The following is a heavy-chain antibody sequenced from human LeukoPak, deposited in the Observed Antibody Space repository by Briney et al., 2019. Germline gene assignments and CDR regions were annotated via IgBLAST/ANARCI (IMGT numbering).Heavy chain of an antibody. V-gene: IGHV5-51*01. CDR1: RYSFTSYW. CDR2: IYPGDSDT. Sequence: GESLKISCKGSRYSFTSYWIGWVRQMPGKGLEWMGIIYPGDSDTRYSPSFQGQVTISADKSISTAYLQWSSLKASDTAMYYCATQRDLGYCSSTSCYTSWFDPWGQGTLVTVSS. CDR3: ATQRDLGYCSSTSCYTSWFDP. D-gene: IGHD2-2*02. J-gene: IGHJ5*02.